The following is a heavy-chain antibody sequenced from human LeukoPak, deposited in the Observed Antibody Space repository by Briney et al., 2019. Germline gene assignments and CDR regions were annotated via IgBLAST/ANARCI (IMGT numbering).Heavy chain of an antibody. CDR2: ISGSGGST. J-gene: IGHJ4*02. CDR3: AKGADSSGWYAYFDY. CDR1: GFTFSSYA. D-gene: IGHD6-19*01. V-gene: IGHV3-23*01. Sequence: GESLRLSCAASGFTFSSYAMSWVRQAPGKGLEWVSAISGSGGSTYYADSVKGRFTISRDNSKNTLYLQMNSLRAEDTAVYYCAKGADSSGWYAYFDYWGQGTLVTVSS.